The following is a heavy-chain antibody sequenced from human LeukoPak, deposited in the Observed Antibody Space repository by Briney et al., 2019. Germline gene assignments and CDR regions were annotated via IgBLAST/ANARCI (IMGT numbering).Heavy chain of an antibody. CDR1: GFSFSGYY. CDR2: INHSGST. CDR3: ARGTEWLGQLYMPNWFDP. J-gene: IGHJ5*02. V-gene: IGHV4-34*01. Sequence: PSETLSLTCAVYGFSFSGYYWSWVRQPPGKGLEWVGEINHSGSTNYNQSLKSRVTISVDTSKNQFSLKLRSVTAADTAVYYWARGTEWLGQLYMPNWFDPWGQGTLVTVSS. D-gene: IGHD3-10*01.